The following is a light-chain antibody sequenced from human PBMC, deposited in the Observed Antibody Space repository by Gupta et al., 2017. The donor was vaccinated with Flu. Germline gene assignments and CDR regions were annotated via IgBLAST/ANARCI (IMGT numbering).Light chain of an antibody. Sequence: EIVLTQSPGTLSLSPGERATLSCRASQSVSSSYLAWYQQKPGQAPRLLIYGASSRATGIPDRFSGSGSGTDFTLTISRLVPEDFAVYYCQRGTFGQGTRLEIK. CDR3: QRGT. CDR1: QSVSSSY. V-gene: IGKV3-20*01. J-gene: IGKJ5*01. CDR2: GAS.